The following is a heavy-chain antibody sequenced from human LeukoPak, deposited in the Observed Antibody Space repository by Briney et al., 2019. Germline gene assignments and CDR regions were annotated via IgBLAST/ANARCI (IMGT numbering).Heavy chain of an antibody. Sequence: GGSLRLSCAASGFTFSDYWMTWVRQAPGKGLEWVSSISSSSSYIYYADSVKGRFTISRDNAKNSLYLQMNSLRAEDTAVYYCARGGIAAIDYWGQGTLVTVSS. J-gene: IGHJ4*02. CDR3: ARGGIAAIDY. V-gene: IGHV3-21*01. CDR1: GFTFSDYW. D-gene: IGHD6-13*01. CDR2: ISSSSSYI.